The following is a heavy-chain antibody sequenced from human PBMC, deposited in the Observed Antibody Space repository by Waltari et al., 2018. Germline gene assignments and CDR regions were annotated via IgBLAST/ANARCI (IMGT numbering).Heavy chain of an antibody. V-gene: IGHV1-3*01. J-gene: IGHJ4*02. CDR3: ARSAGRYYDSSDSFWRDY. CDR1: GYTFTSYA. D-gene: IGHD3-22*01. CDR2: INAGNCNT. Sequence: QVQLVQSGAEVKKPGASVKVSCKDAGYTFTSYAMHSVPQAPGQRLEWMGWINAGNCNTKYSQKFQGRVTITRDTSASTAYMELSSLRSEDTAVYYCARSAGRYYDSSDSFWRDYWGQGTLVTVSS.